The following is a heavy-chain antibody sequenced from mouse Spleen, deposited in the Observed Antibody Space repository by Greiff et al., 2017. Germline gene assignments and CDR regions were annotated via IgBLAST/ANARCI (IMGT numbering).Heavy chain of an antibody. J-gene: IGHJ2*01. CDR3: ARYDYGSSYYFDY. D-gene: IGHD1-1*01. V-gene: IGHV1-80*01. Sequence: VQLVESGAELVKPGASVKISCKASGYAFSSYWMNWVKQRPGKGLEWIGQIYPGDGDTNYNGKFKGKATLTADKSSSTAYMQLSSLTSEDSAVYFCARYDYGSSYYFDYWGQGTTLTVSS. CDR2: IYPGDGDT. CDR1: GYAFSSYW.